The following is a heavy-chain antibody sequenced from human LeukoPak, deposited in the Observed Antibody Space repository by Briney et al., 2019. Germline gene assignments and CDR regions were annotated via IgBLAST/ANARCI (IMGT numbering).Heavy chain of an antibody. CDR1: GFTFSSYA. J-gene: IGHJ4*02. D-gene: IGHD3-3*01. Sequence: GSLXLSCAASGFTFSSYAMSWVRQAPGKGLEWVSAISGSGGSTYYADSVKGRFTISRDNSKNTLYLQMNSLRAEDTAVYYCAKGEYYDFWSGYYMSGYYFDYWGQGTLVTVSS. CDR2: ISGSGGST. V-gene: IGHV3-23*01. CDR3: AKGEYYDFWSGYYMSGYYFDY.